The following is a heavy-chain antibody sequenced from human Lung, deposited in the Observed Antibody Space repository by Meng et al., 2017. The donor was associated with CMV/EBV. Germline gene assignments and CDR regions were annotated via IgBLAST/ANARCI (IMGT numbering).Heavy chain of an antibody. CDR3: ARDRGLQYFHYYGMDV. CDR2: ISYDGTNK. CDR1: GFTFNLYP. J-gene: IGHJ6*04. V-gene: IGHV3-30*04. Sequence: AASGFTFNLYPMHWVRQAPGKGLEWVAVISYDGTNKYYADSVKGRFTISRDNSNNTLYLQVNSLKTEDTAAYYCARDRGLQYFHYYGMDVWGKGNXVNGAS. D-gene: IGHD5-24*01.